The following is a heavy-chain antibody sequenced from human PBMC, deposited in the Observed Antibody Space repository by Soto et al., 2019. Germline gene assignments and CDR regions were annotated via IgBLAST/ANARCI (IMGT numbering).Heavy chain of an antibody. Sequence: GGSLRLSCAASGFIFENFGMSWVRQAPGKGLEWISSISGGGFKKYYADSVKGRFTISRDNSKSTVYLELNNLSAEDTAVYHCAKNQGVELVPLATVDWFDPWGQGSVVTVSS. CDR1: GFIFENFG. D-gene: IGHD1-26*01. J-gene: IGHJ5*02. CDR2: ISGGGFKK. V-gene: IGHV3-23*01. CDR3: AKNQGVELVPLATVDWFDP.